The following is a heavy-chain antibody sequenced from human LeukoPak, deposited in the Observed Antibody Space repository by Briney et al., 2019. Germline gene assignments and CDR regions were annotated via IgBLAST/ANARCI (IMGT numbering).Heavy chain of an antibody. D-gene: IGHD3-3*01. J-gene: IGHJ4*02. Sequence: GGSLRLSCAASGFTFSSYAMSWVRQAPGKGLDWVSAISGSGGSTYYADSVKGRFTISRDNSKNTLYLQMNSLRAEDTAVYYCAKGEKRLGITIFGVVIPHTGVFDYWGQGTLVTVSS. CDR3: AKGEKRLGITIFGVVIPHTGVFDY. CDR1: GFTFSSYA. V-gene: IGHV3-23*01. CDR2: ISGSGGST.